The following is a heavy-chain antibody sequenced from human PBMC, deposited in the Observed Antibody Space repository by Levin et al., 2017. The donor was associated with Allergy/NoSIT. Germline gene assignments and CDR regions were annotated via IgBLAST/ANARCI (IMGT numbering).Heavy chain of an antibody. J-gene: IGHJ5*02. CDR2: INQDETEK. V-gene: IGHV3-7*01. CDR3: ARLTPPRPAGIPNYFDP. D-gene: IGHD2-2*02. Sequence: PGGSLRLSCVASGFTFSDYWMTWVRQAPGKGLEWVANINQDETEKYFVDSMKGRLTISRDNAKNSLYLQLNSLRAEDTAVYYCARLTPPRPAGIPNYFDPWGQGTLVTVSS. CDR1: GFTFSDYW.